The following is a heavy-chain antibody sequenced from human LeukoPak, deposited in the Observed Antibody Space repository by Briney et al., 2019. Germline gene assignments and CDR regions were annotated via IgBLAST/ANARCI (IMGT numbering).Heavy chain of an antibody. D-gene: IGHD4-17*01. CDR3: ARGGVHDYVDYVFDAFDI. CDR2: IYSGGST. V-gene: IGHV3-66*01. CDR1: GFTVSSNY. J-gene: IGHJ3*02. Sequence: GGSLRLSCAASGFTVSSNYMSWVRQAPGKGLEWVSVIYSGGSTYYADSVKGRFTISRDNSKNTLYLQMNSLRAEDTAVYYCARGGVHDYVDYVFDAFDIWGQGTMVTVSS.